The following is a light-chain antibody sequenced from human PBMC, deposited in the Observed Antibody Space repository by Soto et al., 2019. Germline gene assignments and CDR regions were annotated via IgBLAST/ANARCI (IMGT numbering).Light chain of an antibody. CDR3: AAWDYSLNGVV. CDR1: SSKIGSHT. CDR2: SNT. V-gene: IGLV1-44*01. J-gene: IGLJ2*01. Sequence: QSVLTQPPSASGTPGQTIAISCSGGSSKIGSHTVNWYQRLPGTAPRLLIYSNTQRPSGVPDRFSGSKSGTSAPLAISGPQSEYEGDYYCAAWDYSLNGVVFGGGTKVTVL.